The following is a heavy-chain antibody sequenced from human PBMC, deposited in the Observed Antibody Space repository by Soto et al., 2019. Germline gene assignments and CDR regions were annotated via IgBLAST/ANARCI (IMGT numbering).Heavy chain of an antibody. CDR3: ARELNTESSAYYSFAF. CDR2: VSTNDDRT. J-gene: IGHJ4*02. D-gene: IGHD3-22*01. Sequence: GASVKVSCKTSGYTFTAYGLAWLRQAPGQRPEWMGWVSTNDDRTNYARKFQGRVTTTTDRPTTTTSMELRSLGTDDTAGYYCARELNTESSAYYSFAFWGQGTLVTVSS. V-gene: IGHV1-18*01. CDR1: GYTFTAYG.